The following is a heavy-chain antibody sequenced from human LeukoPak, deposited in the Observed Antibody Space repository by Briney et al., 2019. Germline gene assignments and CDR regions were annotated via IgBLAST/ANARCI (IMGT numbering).Heavy chain of an antibody. J-gene: IGHJ6*04. CDR3: ASLAFCGADCYFPGLDV. CDR2: IKSDGSKK. Sequence: PGGSLRLSCAASGFTFSNYWMTWVRQAPGKGLEWLANIKSDGSKKDYVDSMKGRFTISRDNARNSLYLQMNSLRAEDTAVYYCASLAFCGADCYFPGLDVWGKGTTVTVSS. V-gene: IGHV3-7*01. D-gene: IGHD2-21*02. CDR1: GFTFSNYW.